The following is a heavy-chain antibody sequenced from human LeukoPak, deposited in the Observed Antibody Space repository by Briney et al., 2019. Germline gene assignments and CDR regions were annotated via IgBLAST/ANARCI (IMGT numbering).Heavy chain of an antibody. CDR2: INPNSGGT. J-gene: IGHJ4*02. D-gene: IGHD1-26*01. V-gene: IGHV1-2*02. Sequence: ASVKVSCKASGYTFTGYYMHWVRQAPGQGLEWMGWINPNSGGTNYAQKFQGRVTMTRDTSISTAYMELSRLRSDDTAVYYCARSTLVVGAREFDYWGQGTLATVSS. CDR1: GYTFTGYY. CDR3: ARSTLVVGAREFDY.